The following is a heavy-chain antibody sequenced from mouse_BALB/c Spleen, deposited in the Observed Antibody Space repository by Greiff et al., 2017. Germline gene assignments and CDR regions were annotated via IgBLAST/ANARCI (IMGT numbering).Heavy chain of an antibody. Sequence: EVKLMESGGGLVKPGGSLKLSCAASGFTFSDYYMYWVRQTPEKRLEWVATISDGGSYTYYPDSVKGRFTISRDNAKNNLYLQMSSLKSEDTAMYYCARVYDYDAGYAMDYWGQGTSVTVSS. CDR1: GFTFSDYY. CDR2: ISDGGSYT. V-gene: IGHV5-4*02. CDR3: ARVYDYDAGYAMDY. J-gene: IGHJ4*01. D-gene: IGHD2-4*01.